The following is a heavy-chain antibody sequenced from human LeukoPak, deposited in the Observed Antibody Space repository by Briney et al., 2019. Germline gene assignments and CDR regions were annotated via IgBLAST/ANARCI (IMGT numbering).Heavy chain of an antibody. CDR3: ARSQLYDFWSGSLTAFDY. CDR1: GGSISSYY. CDR2: IYYSGST. J-gene: IGHJ4*02. D-gene: IGHD3-3*01. Sequence: PSETLSLTCTVPGGSISSYYWSWIPQPPGKGLELIGHIYYSGSTNYNPSLKSRVSISVDTSKNQFSLKLSSVTAADTAVYYCARSQLYDFWSGSLTAFDYWGQGTLVTVSS. V-gene: IGHV4-59*01.